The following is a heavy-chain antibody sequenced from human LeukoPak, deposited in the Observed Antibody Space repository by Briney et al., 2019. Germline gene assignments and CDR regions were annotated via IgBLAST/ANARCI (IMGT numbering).Heavy chain of an antibody. V-gene: IGHV3-49*04. J-gene: IGHJ4*01. CDR2: IRSKAYGGTT. D-gene: IGHD4-17*01. CDR1: GFTFGDYA. Sequence: PGGSLRLSCTASGFTFGDYAMSWVRQAPGKGLEWVGFIRSKAYGGTTEYAASVKGRFTISRDDSKSIAYLQMNSLKTEDTAVYYCTSTTVTTSSGDYWGHGTLVTVFS. CDR3: TSTTVTTSSGDY.